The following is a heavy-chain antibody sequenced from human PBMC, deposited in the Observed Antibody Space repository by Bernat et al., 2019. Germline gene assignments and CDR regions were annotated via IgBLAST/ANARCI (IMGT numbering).Heavy chain of an antibody. V-gene: IGHV4-39*01. D-gene: IGHD6-13*01. CDR3: ARQIAAAGPTVFDY. CDR2: IYYSGST. J-gene: IGHJ4*02. Sequence: QLQLQESGPGLVKPSETLSLTCTVSGGSISSSSYYWGWIRQPPGQGLEWIGSIYYSGSTYYNPSLKSRVTISVDTSKNQFSLKLSSATAADTAVYYCARQIAAAGPTVFDYWGQGTLVTVSS. CDR1: GGSISSSSYY.